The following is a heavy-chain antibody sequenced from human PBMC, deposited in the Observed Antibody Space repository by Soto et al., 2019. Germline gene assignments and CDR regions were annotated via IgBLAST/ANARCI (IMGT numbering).Heavy chain of an antibody. Sequence: LRLSCAASGFTFSTYSMNWVRQAPGKGLEWVSYISSSSTYIYYADSVKGRFTISRDNAKNSLYLQMNSLRAEDTAVYYCLIAVAGSFAPDYWGQGTLVTVSS. J-gene: IGHJ4*02. D-gene: IGHD6-19*01. CDR1: GFTFSTYS. V-gene: IGHV3-21*01. CDR3: LIAVAGSFAPDY. CDR2: ISSSSTYI.